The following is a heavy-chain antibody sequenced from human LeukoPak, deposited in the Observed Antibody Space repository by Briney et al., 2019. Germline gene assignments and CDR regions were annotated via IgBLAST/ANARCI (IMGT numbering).Heavy chain of an antibody. CDR2: ISSSSTYI. CDR3: ARDHDMVRGVPLDY. V-gene: IGHV3-21*01. D-gene: IGHD3-10*01. J-gene: IGHJ4*02. Sequence: GGSLRLSCVASGFTFSAYTMNWVRQAPGKGLEWVSSISSSSTYIYYADSLKGRFTISRDNAKNSLYLQMNSLRAEDTAVYYCARDHDMVRGVPLDYWGQGTLVTASS. CDR1: GFTFSAYT.